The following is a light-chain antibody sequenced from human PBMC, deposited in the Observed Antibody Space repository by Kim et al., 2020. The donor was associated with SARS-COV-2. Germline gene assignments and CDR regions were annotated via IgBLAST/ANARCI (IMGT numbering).Light chain of an antibody. CDR2: QDS. J-gene: IGLJ2*01. CDR1: KLGDKY. V-gene: IGLV3-1*01. Sequence: VSVSPVQTARITCSGDKLGDKYACWYQQKPGQSPVLVIYQDSKRPSGIPERFSGSNSGNTATLTISGTQAMDEADYYCQAWDSGVVFGGGTQLTVL. CDR3: QAWDSGVV.